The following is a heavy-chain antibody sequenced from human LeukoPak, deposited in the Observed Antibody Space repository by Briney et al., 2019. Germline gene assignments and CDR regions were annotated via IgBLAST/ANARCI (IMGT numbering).Heavy chain of an antibody. CDR3: ARGNDSSSVPDY. D-gene: IGHD3-22*01. V-gene: IGHV3-11*05. CDR1: GFTFSDYY. Sequence: GLTLRLSCAASGFTFSDYYMSWMRQAPGKGLEGGLYISSSSSYTNYADSVKGRCTISRDNAKNSLYLQMNSLRAEDTAVYYCARGNDSSSVPDYWGQGDLDTVSS. CDR2: ISSSSSYT. J-gene: IGHJ4*02.